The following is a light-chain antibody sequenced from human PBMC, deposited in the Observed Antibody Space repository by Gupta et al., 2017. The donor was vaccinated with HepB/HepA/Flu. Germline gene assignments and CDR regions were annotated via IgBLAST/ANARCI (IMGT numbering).Light chain of an antibody. CDR3: QKDDSVPLT. J-gene: IGKJ3*01. CDR2: AAT. V-gene: IGKV1-27*01. Sequence: DIQMTQSPSSLSVSVGDRVTITCRASQDISNYLAWYQQKPGKIPKLLIYAATTLQSGVPSRFSGSLSGTDFTLTISSQQPDDVATYYCQKDDSVPLTFGHGTIVDI. CDR1: QDISNY.